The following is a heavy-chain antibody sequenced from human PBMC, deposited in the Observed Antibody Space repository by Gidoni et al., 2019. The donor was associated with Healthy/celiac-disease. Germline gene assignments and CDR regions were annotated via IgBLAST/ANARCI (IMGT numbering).Heavy chain of an antibody. V-gene: IGHV3-21*01. CDR3: ASGEYSSSSPGDY. Sequence: EVQLVESGGGLVKPGGSLRLSCAASGFTFSSYSMNWVRQAPGTGLEWVSCISSSSSYIKYADSVKGRFTISRDNAENSLYLQMNSLRAEDTAVYYCASGEYSSSSPGDYWGQGILVTVSS. J-gene: IGHJ4*02. CDR2: ISSSSSYI. D-gene: IGHD6-6*01. CDR1: GFTFSSYS.